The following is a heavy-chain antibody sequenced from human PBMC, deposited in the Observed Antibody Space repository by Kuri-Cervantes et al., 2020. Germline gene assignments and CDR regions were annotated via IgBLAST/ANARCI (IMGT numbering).Heavy chain of an antibody. CDR3: ATFGGLTMVRGPTKQYNWFDP. CDR2: ITLYNGNT. Sequence: ASVKVSCKASGYTFTCCSLHWLQQAPGQGLERMRWITLYNGNTNYAKKFQGRVTITRDMSLRTAYIELSSLRSEDTAVYYCATFGGLTMVRGPTKQYNWFDPWGQGTLVTVSS. V-gene: IGHV1-68*01. CDR1: GYTFTCCS. J-gene: IGHJ5*02. D-gene: IGHD3-10*01.